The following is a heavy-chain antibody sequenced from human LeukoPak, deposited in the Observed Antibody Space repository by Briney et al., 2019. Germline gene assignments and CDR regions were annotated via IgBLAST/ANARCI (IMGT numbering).Heavy chain of an antibody. CDR2: IYHSGST. CDR3: ARADGSGGRCHGPYYYYMDV. D-gene: IGHD2-15*01. CDR1: GYSISTGYY. J-gene: IGHJ6*03. Sequence: SETLSLTCAVSGYSISTGYYWGWIRQPPGKGLEWIGSIYHSGSTYYNPSLKSRVTISVDTSKNQFSLKLSSVTAADTAVHYCARADGSGGRCHGPYYYYMDVWGKGTTVTVSS. V-gene: IGHV4-38-2*01.